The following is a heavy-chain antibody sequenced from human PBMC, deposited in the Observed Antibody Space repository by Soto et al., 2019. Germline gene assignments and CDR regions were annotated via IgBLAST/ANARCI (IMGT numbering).Heavy chain of an antibody. J-gene: IGHJ3*02. CDR1: GFTFSSYG. CDR2: ISYDGSNK. Sequence: GGSLRLSCAASGFTFSSYGMHWVRQAPGKGLEWVAVISYDGSNKYYADSVKGRFTISRDNSKNTLYLQMNSLRAEDTAVYYCAKVSTMIVVVTDDAFDIWGQGTMVTVSS. CDR3: AKVSTMIVVVTDDAFDI. D-gene: IGHD3-22*01. V-gene: IGHV3-30*18.